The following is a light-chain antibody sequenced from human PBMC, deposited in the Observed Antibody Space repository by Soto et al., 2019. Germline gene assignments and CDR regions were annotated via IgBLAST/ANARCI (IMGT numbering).Light chain of an antibody. J-gene: IGKJ5*01. Sequence: DIQMTQSPSSLSASVGDRVTITCRASQDISNYLNWYQQRPGKAPTLLIYDASNLERGVPSRFSGTRSGTHFTFASTSLQPEDVATYYCQQSDSLPITFGQGTRLEI. CDR1: QDISNY. V-gene: IGKV1-33*01. CDR2: DAS. CDR3: QQSDSLPIT.